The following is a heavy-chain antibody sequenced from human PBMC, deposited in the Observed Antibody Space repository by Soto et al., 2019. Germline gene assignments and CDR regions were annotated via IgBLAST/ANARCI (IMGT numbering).Heavy chain of an antibody. Sequence: GGSLRLSCTASGFTFSSYAMSWVRQAPGKGLEWVSAISGSGGSTYYADSVKGRFTISRDNSTSTAYMELSSLRSEDTAVYYCARDRWGSGRQKRAYYYYYYGMDVWGQGTTVTVSS. D-gene: IGHD3-10*01. CDR3: ARDRWGSGRQKRAYYYYYYGMDV. J-gene: IGHJ6*02. CDR1: GFTFSSYA. CDR2: ISGSGGST. V-gene: IGHV3-23*01.